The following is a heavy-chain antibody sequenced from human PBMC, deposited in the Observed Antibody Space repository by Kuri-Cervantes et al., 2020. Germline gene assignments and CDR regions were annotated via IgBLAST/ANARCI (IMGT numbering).Heavy chain of an antibody. J-gene: IGHJ6*02. CDR3: ATCTVRGVPGYYYYGMDV. D-gene: IGHD3-10*01. CDR2: FDPEDGET. V-gene: IGHV1-24*01. CDR1: GYTLTELS. Sequence: ASVKVSCKVSGYTLTELSMHWVRQAPGKGLEWMGGFDPEDGETIYAQKFQGRVTMTEDTSTDTAYMELSSLRSEDTAVYYCATCTVRGVPGYYYYGMDVWGQGTMVTVSS.